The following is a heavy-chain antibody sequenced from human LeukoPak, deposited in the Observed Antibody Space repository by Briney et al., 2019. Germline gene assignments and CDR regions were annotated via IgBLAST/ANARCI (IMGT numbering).Heavy chain of an antibody. V-gene: IGHV3-30*03. CDR2: ISYDGSNK. CDR1: GFTFSSYG. Sequence: GRSLGLSCAASGFTFSSYGMHWVRQAPGKGLEWVAVISYDGSNKYYADSVKGRFTISRDNSKNTLYLQMNSLRAEDTAVYYCARDGALFRYFQHWGQGTLVTVSS. D-gene: IGHD3-16*01. CDR3: ARDGALFRYFQH. J-gene: IGHJ1*01.